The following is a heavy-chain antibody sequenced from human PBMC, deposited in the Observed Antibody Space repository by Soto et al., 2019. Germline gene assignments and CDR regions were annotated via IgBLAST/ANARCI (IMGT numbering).Heavy chain of an antibody. Sequence: PSETLSLTCTVSGGSISSYYWSWIRQPPGKGLEWIGYIHYSGSTNYNPSLKSRVTISVDTSKNQFSLKLSSVTAADTAVYYCASRSLAGAFDIWGQGTMVTVSS. CDR1: GGSISSYY. CDR3: ASRSLAGAFDI. CDR2: IHYSGST. D-gene: IGHD7-27*01. V-gene: IGHV4-59*08. J-gene: IGHJ3*02.